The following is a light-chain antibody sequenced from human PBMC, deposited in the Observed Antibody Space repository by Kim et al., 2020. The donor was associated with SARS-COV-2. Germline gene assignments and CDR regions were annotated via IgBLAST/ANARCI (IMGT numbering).Light chain of an antibody. CDR3: QQSYITPFT. V-gene: IGKV1-39*01. CDR2: AAS. Sequence: DIQMTQSPSSLSASVGDRVTIPCRTTQSISSHLNWYQQKPGRAPTLLISAASTLQGGIPSRFSGSGSETDFTLTISSLQPEDFATYFCQQSYITPFTFGPGTKVDIK. CDR1: QSISSH. J-gene: IGKJ3*01.